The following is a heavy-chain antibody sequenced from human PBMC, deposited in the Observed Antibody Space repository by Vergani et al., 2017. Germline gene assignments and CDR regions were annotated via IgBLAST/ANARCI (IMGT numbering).Heavy chain of an antibody. CDR1: GGSFSGYY. J-gene: IGHJ3*02. D-gene: IGHD5-24*01. CDR2: INHSGST. V-gene: IGHV4-34*01. Sequence: QVQLPQWGAGLLKPSETLSLTCAVYGGSFSGYYWSWIRQPPGKGLEWIGEINHSGSTNYNPSLKSRVTISVDTSKNQFSLKLSSVTAADTAVYYCASIGDGYNYDAFDIWGQGTMVTVSS. CDR3: ASIGDGYNYDAFDI.